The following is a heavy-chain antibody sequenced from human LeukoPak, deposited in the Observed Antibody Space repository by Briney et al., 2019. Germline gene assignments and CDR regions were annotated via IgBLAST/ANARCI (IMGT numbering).Heavy chain of an antibody. Sequence: SETLSLTCSVSGGAISSSSSYWGWIRQPPGKGLEWIGSIYYSGSSFDNPALKSRVTISVDTSKNQFSLKLSSVTAADTAVYYCARHRSGWLQSSFDYWGQGTLVTVSS. V-gene: IGHV4-39*01. D-gene: IGHD5-24*01. CDR3: ARHRSGWLQSSFDY. CDR1: GGAISSSSSY. CDR2: IYYSGSS. J-gene: IGHJ4*02.